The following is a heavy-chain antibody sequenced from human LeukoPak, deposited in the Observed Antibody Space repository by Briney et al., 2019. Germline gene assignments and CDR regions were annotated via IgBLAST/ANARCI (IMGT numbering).Heavy chain of an antibody. CDR2: ISSTGGAT. Sequence: GGSLRLSCAASGFTFSDYYMSWIRQAPGKGLEWVSSISSTGGATHYADSVKGRFSISRDNSENTLYFQMNSLRAEDTAVYFCAKHRAARTAPDAFDIWGQGTTVTVS. CDR1: GFTFSDYY. D-gene: IGHD6-25*01. CDR3: AKHRAARTAPDAFDI. J-gene: IGHJ3*02. V-gene: IGHV3-23*01.